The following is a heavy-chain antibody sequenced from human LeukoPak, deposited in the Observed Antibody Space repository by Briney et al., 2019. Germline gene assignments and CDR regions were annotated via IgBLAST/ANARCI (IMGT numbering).Heavy chain of an antibody. CDR1: GYTFTSYA. D-gene: IGHD6-19*01. J-gene: IGHJ5*02. Sequence: ASVKVSCKASGYTFTSYAINWVRQAPGQGLEWMGWININTGNPKYAQGFTGRFVFSLDTSVSTAYLQMSSLKAEDTAVYYCAREDHAYSGWYPISSWGQGTLVTVSS. CDR3: AREDHAYSGWYPISS. CDR2: ININTGNP. V-gene: IGHV7-4-1*02.